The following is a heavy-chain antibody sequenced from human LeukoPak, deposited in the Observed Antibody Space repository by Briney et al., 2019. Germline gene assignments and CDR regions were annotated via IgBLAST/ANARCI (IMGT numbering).Heavy chain of an antibody. CDR1: GYSFTNYW. V-gene: IGHV5-51*01. CDR2: IHPSDSDT. J-gene: IGHJ4*02. Sequence: GESLKISCKGSGYSFTNYWIGWVRQMPGKGLEWMGIIHPSDSDTRYSPPFQGQVTISADKSISTAYLHWSSLKASDTAMYYCARRGDTSPTAFDYWGQGTLVTVSS. CDR3: ARRGDTSPTAFDY. D-gene: IGHD1-26*01.